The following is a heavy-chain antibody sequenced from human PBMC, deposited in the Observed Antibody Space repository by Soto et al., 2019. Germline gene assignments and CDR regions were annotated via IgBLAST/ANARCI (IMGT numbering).Heavy chain of an antibody. J-gene: IGHJ4*02. Sequence: QVQLVQSGAEVKRPGSSVKVSCKASGDTFNFYSINWVRQAPGLGLEWMGRVNPIVSMSNYAQKFQGRVTXTXDNXTSTAYMELSSLRSEDTAIYYCASSYGSGYRAFDYWGQGALVTVSS. V-gene: IGHV1-69*02. CDR2: VNPIVSMS. CDR3: ASSYGSGYRAFDY. D-gene: IGHD3-10*01. CDR1: GDTFNFYS.